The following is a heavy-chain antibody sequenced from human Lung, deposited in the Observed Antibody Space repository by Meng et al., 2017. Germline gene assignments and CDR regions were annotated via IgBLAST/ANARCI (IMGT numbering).Heavy chain of an antibody. V-gene: IGHV4-39*01. CDR3: VRSSGWVRTGFDP. D-gene: IGHD6-19*01. CDR1: GCSISTSGYY. CDR2: IGHSGIT. Sequence: QPQLQESGPGLVKPPEALSLPCSVSGCSISTSGYYWGWIRQPPGKGLEWIGSIGHSGITYYTPSLKSRVTVSIDTSKSQFSLKLTSVTAADTAVYYCVRSSGWVRTGFDPWGQGTLVTVSS. J-gene: IGHJ5*02.